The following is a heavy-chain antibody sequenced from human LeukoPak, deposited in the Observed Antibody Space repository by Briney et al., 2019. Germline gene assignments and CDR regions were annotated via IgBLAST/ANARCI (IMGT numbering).Heavy chain of an antibody. CDR1: GFIFSDYT. CDR3: ARILGIAVGGPADF. Sequence: GGSLRLSCAASGFIFSDYTMNWVRQAPGKGLEWVSSISSSSFSIYYADSVKGRFTISRDDAKNSLYLQMNTLRAEDMGVYYCARILGIAVGGPADFWGQGTLVTVSS. J-gene: IGHJ4*02. V-gene: IGHV3-21*01. CDR2: ISSSSFSI. D-gene: IGHD6-19*01.